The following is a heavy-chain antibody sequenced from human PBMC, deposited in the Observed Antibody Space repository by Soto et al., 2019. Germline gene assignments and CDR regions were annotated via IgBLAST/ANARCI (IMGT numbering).Heavy chain of an antibody. CDR2: IKQDGSEK. J-gene: IGHJ4*02. Sequence: EVQLVESGGGLVQPGGSLRLSCAASGFTFSSYWMSWVRQAPGKGLEWVANIKQDGSEKYYVDSVKGRFTISRDNAKNSLYLQMNSLRAEDTAVYYCARGLTWFGEPNRLDYWGQGTLVTVSS. CDR3: ARGLTWFGEPNRLDY. CDR1: GFTFSSYW. V-gene: IGHV3-7*04. D-gene: IGHD3-10*01.